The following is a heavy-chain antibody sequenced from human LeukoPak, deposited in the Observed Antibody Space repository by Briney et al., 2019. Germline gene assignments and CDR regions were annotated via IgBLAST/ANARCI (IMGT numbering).Heavy chain of an antibody. CDR1: GGSISSYY. V-gene: IGHV4-59*01. CDR2: IYYSGST. Sequence: PSETLSLTCTVSGGSISSYYWSWIRQPPGKGLEWIGYIYYSGSTNYNPSLKSRVTISVDTSKNQFSLKLSSVTAADAAVYYCARVLWNWFDPWGQGTLVTVSS. J-gene: IGHJ5*02. CDR3: ARVLWNWFDP.